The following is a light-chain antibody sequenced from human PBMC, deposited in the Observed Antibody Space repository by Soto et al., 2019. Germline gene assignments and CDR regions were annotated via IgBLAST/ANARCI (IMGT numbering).Light chain of an antibody. V-gene: IGKV3-15*01. J-gene: IGKJ1*01. CDR1: QSVSSN. CDR2: GAS. Sequence: EIVMTQSPATLSVSPGERATLSCRASQSVSSNLAWYQQKPGQPPRLLIYGASTRATGIPARFSGSGSGTEFTLTISSLQSEDFAVYYCQQYNSWPPRTFGQGTEVEIK. CDR3: QQYNSWPPRT.